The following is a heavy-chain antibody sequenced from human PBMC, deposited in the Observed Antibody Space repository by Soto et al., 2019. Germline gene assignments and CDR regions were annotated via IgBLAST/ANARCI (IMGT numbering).Heavy chain of an antibody. V-gene: IGHV3-7*03. Sequence: GGSLRLSCAASGFTFSSYWMSWVRQAPGKGLEWVANIKQDGSEKYYVDSVKGRFTISRDNAKNSLYLQMNSLRAEDTAVYYCARDHGYSYDYYYYGMDVWGQGTTVTVSS. J-gene: IGHJ6*02. D-gene: IGHD5-18*01. CDR2: IKQDGSEK. CDR1: GFTFSSYW. CDR3: ARDHGYSYDYYYYGMDV.